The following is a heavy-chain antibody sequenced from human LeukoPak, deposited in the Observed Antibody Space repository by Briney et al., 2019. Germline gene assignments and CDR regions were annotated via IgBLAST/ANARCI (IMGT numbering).Heavy chain of an antibody. CDR3: ARGELATVVTPTDY. CDR1: GFTFSSYG. D-gene: IGHD4-23*01. J-gene: IGHJ4*02. CDR2: ISYDGSNK. V-gene: IGHV3-30*03. Sequence: GGSLRLSCAASGFTFSSYGMHWVRQAPGKGLEWVAVISYDGSNKYYADSVKGRFTISRDNSKNTLYLQMNSLRAEDTAVYYCARGELATVVTPTDYWGQGTLVTVSS.